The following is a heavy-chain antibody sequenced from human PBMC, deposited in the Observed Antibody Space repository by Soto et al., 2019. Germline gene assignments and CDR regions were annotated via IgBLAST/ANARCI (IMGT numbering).Heavy chain of an antibody. J-gene: IGHJ5*02. CDR3: AKDPAVGYYGSGSYYNFGWFDT. CDR2: ISYDGSNE. D-gene: IGHD3-10*01. V-gene: IGHV3-30*18. Sequence: GGSLRLSCAASGFTFSSYGIHWVRQAPGKGLEWVAVISYDGSNEYYTDSVRGRFLISRDNSKNTVYLQMNSLRADDPAVYYCAKDPAVGYYGSGSYYNFGWFDTWGQGTQVTVSS. CDR1: GFTFSSYG.